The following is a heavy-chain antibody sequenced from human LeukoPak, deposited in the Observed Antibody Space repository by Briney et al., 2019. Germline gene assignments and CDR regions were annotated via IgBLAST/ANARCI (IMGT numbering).Heavy chain of an antibody. J-gene: IGHJ3*02. CDR2: INHRGST. CDR1: GGSFSDYY. Sequence: SETLSLTCAVYGGSFSDYYWTWIRQPPGKGLERIGEINHRGSTHYNPSLKSRVTISVDTSKKQFSLKLSSVTAADTAVYYCATYSTGFDIWGQGTMVTVSS. CDR3: ATYSTGFDI. V-gene: IGHV4-34*01. D-gene: IGHD6-19*01.